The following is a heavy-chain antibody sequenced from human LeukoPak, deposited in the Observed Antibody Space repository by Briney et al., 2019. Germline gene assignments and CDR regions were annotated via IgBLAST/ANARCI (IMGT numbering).Heavy chain of an antibody. D-gene: IGHD6-6*01. CDR1: GGSFSGYY. V-gene: IGHV4-34*01. CDR3: ARDSGGASSWFDP. J-gene: IGHJ5*02. Sequence: SETLSLTCAVYGGSFSGYYWSWIRQPPGKGLEWIGEINHSGSTNYNPSLKSRVTISVDTSKNQFSLKLSSVTAADTAVYYCARDSGGASSWFDPWGQGTLVTVSS. CDR2: INHSGST.